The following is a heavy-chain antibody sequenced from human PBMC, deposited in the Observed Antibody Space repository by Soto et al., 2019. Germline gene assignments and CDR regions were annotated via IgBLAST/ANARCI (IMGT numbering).Heavy chain of an antibody. J-gene: IGHJ3*02. CDR2: IYWDDDK. CDR3: AHRPFNSAWHDAYDI. V-gene: IGHV2-5*02. D-gene: IGHD5-18*01. Sequence: QITLKESGPPLVKPTETLTLTCTFSGFSLSARGEGVGWIRQPPGKALEWLAIIYWDDDKRYSPSLRTTFTITKDTSKTQVVLTMPNMDPVDTATYFCAHRPFNSAWHDAYDIWGPGTMVTVSS. CDR1: GFSLSARGEG.